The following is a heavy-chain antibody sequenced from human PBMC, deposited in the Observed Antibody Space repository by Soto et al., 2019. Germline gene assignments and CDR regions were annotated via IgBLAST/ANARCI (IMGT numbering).Heavy chain of an antibody. CDR3: ANALHDSGYLDY. J-gene: IGHJ4*01. V-gene: IGHV3-23*01. D-gene: IGHD1-26*01. Sequence: GGSLRLSCAASGFTFSSYAMSWVRQAPGKGLEWVSAISGSGGSTYYADSVKGRFTISRDNSKNTLYLQMNSLRAEDTAVYYCANALHDSGYLDYWGQGTLVTVSS. CDR2: ISGSGGST. CDR1: GFTFSSYA.